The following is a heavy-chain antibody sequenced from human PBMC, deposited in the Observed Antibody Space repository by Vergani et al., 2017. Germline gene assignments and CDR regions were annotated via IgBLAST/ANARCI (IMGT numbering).Heavy chain of an antibody. CDR2: INHSGST. V-gene: IGHV4-34*01. CDR1: GGSFSGYY. Sequence: QVQLQQWGAGLLKPSETLSLTCAVYGGSFSGYYWSWIRQPPGKGLEWIGEINHSGSTNYNPSLKSRVTISVDTSKNQFSLKLSSVTAADTAVYYCARRPGRYCSSTSCHSSYGMDVWGQGTTVTVSS. J-gene: IGHJ6*02. CDR3: ARRPGRYCSSTSCHSSYGMDV. D-gene: IGHD2-2*02.